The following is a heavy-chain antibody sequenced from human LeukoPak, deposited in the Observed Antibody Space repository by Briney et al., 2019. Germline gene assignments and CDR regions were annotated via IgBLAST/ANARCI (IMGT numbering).Heavy chain of an antibody. CDR1: GFPLSSYA. J-gene: IGHJ4*02. Sequence: AGGSLRLSCAVSGFPLSSYAMSWVRQAPGKGLEWVSAISGSGGSTHYADSVKGRFTISRDNSKNTLYLQMNSLRAEDTAVYYCAKKSRGSGSYYGDYWGQGILVTVSS. CDR2: ISGSGGST. D-gene: IGHD3-10*01. CDR3: AKKSRGSGSYYGDY. V-gene: IGHV3-23*01.